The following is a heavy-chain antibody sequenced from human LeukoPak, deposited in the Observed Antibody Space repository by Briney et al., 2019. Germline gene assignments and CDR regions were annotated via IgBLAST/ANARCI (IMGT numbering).Heavy chain of an antibody. D-gene: IGHD1-26*01. V-gene: IGHV4-31*03. J-gene: IGHJ4*02. Sequence: SQTLSLTCTVSGGSISSGGYYWSWIRQHPGKGLEWIGYIYYNGSTYYNPSLKSRVTISVDTSKNQFSLKLSSVTAADTAVYYCARDHRIVGAVDYWGQGTLVTVSS. CDR3: ARDHRIVGAVDY. CDR2: IYYNGST. CDR1: GGSISSGGYY.